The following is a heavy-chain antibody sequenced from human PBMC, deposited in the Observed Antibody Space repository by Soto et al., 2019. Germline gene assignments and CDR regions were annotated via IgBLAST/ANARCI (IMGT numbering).Heavy chain of an antibody. D-gene: IGHD6-19*01. Sequence: SETLSLTCAVYGGSFSGYYWSWIRQPPGKGLEWIGEINHSGSTNYNPSLKSRVTISVDTSKNQFSLKLSSVTAADTAVYYCARARVAGRGVYFDYWGQGTLVTVSS. J-gene: IGHJ4*02. CDR3: ARARVAGRGVYFDY. CDR1: GGSFSGYY. V-gene: IGHV4-34*01. CDR2: INHSGST.